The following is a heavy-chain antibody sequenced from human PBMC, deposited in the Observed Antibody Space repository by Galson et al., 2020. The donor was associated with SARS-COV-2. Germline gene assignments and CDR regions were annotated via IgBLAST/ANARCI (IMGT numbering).Heavy chain of an antibody. Sequence: SETLSLTCAVLGGSFSDYSCTWVRKPPATGLEWIGEISHSGITNSSQTLKSRVFMSVDTSTNQFALKLSSVTAADTAVYYCARGGSRPIMAFDYYYFYMDVWGKGTTVTVSS. D-gene: IGHD3-10*01. J-gene: IGHJ6*03. CDR2: ISHSGIT. CDR3: ARGGSRPIMAFDYYYFYMDV. V-gene: IGHV4-34*01. CDR1: GGSFSDYS.